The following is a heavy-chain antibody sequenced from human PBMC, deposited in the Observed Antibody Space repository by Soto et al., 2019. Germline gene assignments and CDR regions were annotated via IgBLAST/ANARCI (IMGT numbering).Heavy chain of an antibody. Sequence: QVQLLQSGAEVKKPGSSVRVSCEASGGTFRTYAISWVRQAPGQGLEWMGEIIPIFGTVNYAQKFQGRVTITADESTTTVYMDLRSLRSEDTAVYYCAKGAVAGTPTSYYYYGMDVWGKGTTVPVSS. CDR2: IIPIFGTV. J-gene: IGHJ6*04. V-gene: IGHV1-69*12. D-gene: IGHD6-19*01. CDR1: GGTFRTYA. CDR3: AKGAVAGTPTSYYYYGMDV.